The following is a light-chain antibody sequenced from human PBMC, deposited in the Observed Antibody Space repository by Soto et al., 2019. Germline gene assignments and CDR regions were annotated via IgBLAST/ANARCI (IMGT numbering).Light chain of an antibody. CDR1: SSDVGGYNY. J-gene: IGLJ2*01. V-gene: IGLV2-11*01. CDR2: DVT. CDR3: CSYGGSYTLI. Sequence: QSALTQPRSVSGSPGQSVTVSCTGTSSDVGGYNYVSWYQQHPGKAPKLIISDVTNRPSGVPDRFSGSKSGNTASLTISGLRGEDEAEYYCCSYGGSYTLIFGGGTKLTVL.